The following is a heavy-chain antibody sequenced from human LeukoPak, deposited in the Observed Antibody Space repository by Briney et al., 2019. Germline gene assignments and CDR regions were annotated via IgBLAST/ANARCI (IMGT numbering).Heavy chain of an antibody. CDR1: GGSISSGSSY. V-gene: IGHV4-61*02. J-gene: IGHJ5*02. Sequence: PSETLSLTCTVSGGSISSGSSYWSWIRQSAGKGLEWIGRIYTSGSTNFNSSLRSRVTISVDTSKNQFSLRLNSVTAADTAVYYCAGGYSYGMGFDPWGQGTPVTVSS. CDR3: AGGYSYGMGFDP. CDR2: IYTSGST. D-gene: IGHD5-18*01.